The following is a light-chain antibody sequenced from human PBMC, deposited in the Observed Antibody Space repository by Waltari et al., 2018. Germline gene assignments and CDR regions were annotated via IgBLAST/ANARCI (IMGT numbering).Light chain of an antibody. V-gene: IGKV4-1*01. CDR3: QQYYSTSLT. Sequence: DIVLTQSPDSLAVSLGERATIDCKSSQSVFYSSDNKNYLAWYQQKPGQPPKLLIYWASNRDSGVPDRFSGSGSGTHFTLRISGLQAEDVAVYYYQQYYSTSLTFGGGTKVEIK. CDR1: QSVFYSSDNKNY. J-gene: IGKJ4*01. CDR2: WAS.